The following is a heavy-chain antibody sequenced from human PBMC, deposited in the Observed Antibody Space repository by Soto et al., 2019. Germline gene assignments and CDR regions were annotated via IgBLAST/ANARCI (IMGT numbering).Heavy chain of an antibody. CDR1: GFTFNNYV. J-gene: IGHJ3*01. Sequence: GGSLRLSCVASGFTFNNYVMHWVRQAPGKGLDWVATIWYDGSDKYYADSVKGRFTISRDNSKNTLYLQMDSLRAEDTAVYYCAREGAAHCTSTSCYDGGFDFWGQGTMVTVS. CDR3: AREGAAHCTSTSCYDGGFDF. V-gene: IGHV3-33*08. CDR2: IWYDGSDK. D-gene: IGHD2-2*01.